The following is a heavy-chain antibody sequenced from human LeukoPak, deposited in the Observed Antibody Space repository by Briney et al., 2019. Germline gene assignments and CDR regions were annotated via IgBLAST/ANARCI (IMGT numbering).Heavy chain of an antibody. CDR2: ISPSGDIT. V-gene: IGHV3-23*01. D-gene: IGHD3-10*01. CDR3: AKAINVLLWPRDWFDP. CDR1: GFIFSSHG. Sequence: GGSLRLSCAASGFIFSSHGMNWVRQAPGKGLEWVSGISPSGDITYYADSVKGRFTISRDNSKNTVYLQMDSLRFEDAAVYYCAKAINVLLWPRDWFDPWGQGTLVTVSS. J-gene: IGHJ5*02.